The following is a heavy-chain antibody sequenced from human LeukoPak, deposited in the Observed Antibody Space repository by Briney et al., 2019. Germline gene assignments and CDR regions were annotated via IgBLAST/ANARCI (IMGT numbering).Heavy chain of an antibody. Sequence: KPSEPLSLTCAVYGGSFSGYYWSWIRQPPGKGLEWIGEINHSGSTNYNPSLKSRVTISVDTSKNQFSLKLSSVTAADTAVYYCARGRKGVGRRGRYFDYWGQGTLVTVSS. CDR2: INHSGST. J-gene: IGHJ4*02. CDR3: ARGRKGVGRRGRYFDY. V-gene: IGHV4-34*01. CDR1: GGSFSGYY. D-gene: IGHD2-8*01.